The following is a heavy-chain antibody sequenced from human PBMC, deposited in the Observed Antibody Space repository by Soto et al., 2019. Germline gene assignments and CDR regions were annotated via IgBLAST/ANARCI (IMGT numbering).Heavy chain of an antibody. Sequence: ASVKVSCKASGYSFTSYDINWVRQAAGQGLEWVGWMNPNSGDTGYAQKFQGRVTMTSNMSISAAYMELSSLRSEDTAVYYCARGTNYYYYYMDVWGKGTTVTVSS. CDR2: MNPNSGDT. CDR3: ARGTNYYYYYMDV. V-gene: IGHV1-8*01. J-gene: IGHJ6*03. CDR1: GYSFTSYD.